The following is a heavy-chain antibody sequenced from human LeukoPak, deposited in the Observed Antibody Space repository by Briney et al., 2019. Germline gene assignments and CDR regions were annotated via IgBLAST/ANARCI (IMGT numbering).Heavy chain of an antibody. D-gene: IGHD3-10*01. J-gene: IGHJ3*02. CDR3: ARRLLAVSNTMVWGPADAFDI. V-gene: IGHV5-51*01. CDR2: IYPDDSET. CDR1: GDNFADYW. Sequence: GESLKIPCKASGDNFADYWIGWVRQTPGKGLEWMGIIYPDDSETKNSPSFEGQVTISVDESTSTAYLQWSSLKASDTAVYYCARRLLAVSNTMVWGPADAFDIWGQGTTVTVSS.